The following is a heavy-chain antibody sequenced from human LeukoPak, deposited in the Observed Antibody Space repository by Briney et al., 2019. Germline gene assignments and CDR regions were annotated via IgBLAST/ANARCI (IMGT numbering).Heavy chain of an antibody. J-gene: IGHJ4*02. CDR3: ARAQYDSPDY. CDR2: INHSGST. CDR1: GGSFSGYY. Sequence: SETLSLTCAVYGGSFSGYYWSWIRQPPGKGLEWIGEINHSGSTNYNPSLKSRVTISVDTSENQFSLKLSSVTAADTAVYYCARAQYDSPDYWGQGTLVTVSS. V-gene: IGHV4-34*01. D-gene: IGHD3-3*01.